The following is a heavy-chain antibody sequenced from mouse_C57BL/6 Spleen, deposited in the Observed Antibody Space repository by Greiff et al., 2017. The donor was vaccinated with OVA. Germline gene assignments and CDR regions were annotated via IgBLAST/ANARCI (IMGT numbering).Heavy chain of an antibody. J-gene: IGHJ1*03. Sequence: VQLQQPGAELVMPGASVRLSCKASGYTFTSYWMHWVKQRPGQGLEWIGEIDPSDSYTNYNQKFKGKSTLTVDKSSSTAYMQLSSLTSEDSAVYYCARLGDYAFWYFDVWGTGTTVTVSS. V-gene: IGHV1-69*01. CDR3: ARLGDYAFWYFDV. D-gene: IGHD2-4*01. CDR2: IDPSDSYT. CDR1: GYTFTSYW.